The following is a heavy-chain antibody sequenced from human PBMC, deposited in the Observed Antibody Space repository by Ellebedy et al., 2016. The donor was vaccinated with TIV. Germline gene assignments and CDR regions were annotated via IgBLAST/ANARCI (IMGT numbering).Heavy chain of an antibody. CDR3: AKLDSSGYYYVRFDY. CDR2: ISSSGVST. Sequence: GGSLRLSCAASGFTFRNFAMTWVRQAPGKGLEWVSSISSSGVSTDYADSVRGRVTISRDNSKNTRYLQMNSLRADDSAVYYCAKLDSSGYYYVRFDYWGQGTLVTVSS. J-gene: IGHJ4*02. V-gene: IGHV3-23*01. D-gene: IGHD3-22*01. CDR1: GFTFRNFA.